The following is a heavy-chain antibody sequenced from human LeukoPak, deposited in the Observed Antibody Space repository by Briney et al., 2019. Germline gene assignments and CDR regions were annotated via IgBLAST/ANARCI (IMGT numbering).Heavy chain of an antibody. J-gene: IGHJ6*03. CDR1: GFTFSSYW. Sequence: PGGSLRLSCAASGFTFSSYWMHWVRQAPGKGLVWVSRINSDGSSTSYADSVKGRFTISRDNAKNTLYLQMNSLRAEDTAVYYYARAGIAVAGFKDYYYYMDVWGKGTTVTVSS. D-gene: IGHD6-19*01. CDR2: INSDGSST. CDR3: ARAGIAVAGFKDYYYYMDV. V-gene: IGHV3-74*01.